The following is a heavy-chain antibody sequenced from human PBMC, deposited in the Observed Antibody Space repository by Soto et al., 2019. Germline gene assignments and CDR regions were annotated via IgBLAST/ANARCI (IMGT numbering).Heavy chain of an antibody. CDR3: ARGMDARRSYYYYYGMDV. CDR2: IIPIFGTA. D-gene: IGHD6-6*01. Sequence: GASVKVSCKASGGTFSSYAISWVRQAPGQGLEWMGGIIPIFGTANYAQKFQGRVTITADESTSTAYMELSSLSSEDTAVYYCARGMDARRSYYYYYGMDVWGQGTTVTVSS. V-gene: IGHV1-69*13. CDR1: GGTFSSYA. J-gene: IGHJ6*02.